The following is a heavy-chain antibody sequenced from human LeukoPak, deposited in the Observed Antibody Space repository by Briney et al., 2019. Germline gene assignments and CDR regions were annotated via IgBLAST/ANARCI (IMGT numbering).Heavy chain of an antibody. CDR1: GGSFSGYY. CDR2: INHSGST. CDR3: ARETEKQWQY. Sequence: SETLSLTCAVYGGSFSGYYWSWIRQPPGKGLEWIGEINHSGSTNYSPSLKSRVTISVDTSKNQFSLKLSSVTAADTAVYYCARETEKQWQYWGQGTLVTVSS. J-gene: IGHJ3*01. D-gene: IGHD6-19*01. V-gene: IGHV4-34*01.